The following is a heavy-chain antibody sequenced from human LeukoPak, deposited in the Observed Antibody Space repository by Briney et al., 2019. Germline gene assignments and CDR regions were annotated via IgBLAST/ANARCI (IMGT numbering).Heavy chain of an antibody. CDR2: IFHSGST. D-gene: IGHD3-10*01. CDR3: ATDNRSGTYSWFDP. CDR1: GYSISSCYY. V-gene: IGHV4-38-2*02. Sequence: PSETLSLTCAVSGYSISSCYYWGWLRQPPGKGLEWIGSIFHSGSTYYNPSLKSRVTISVDTSKNQFSLKLSSVTAADTAVFYCATDNRSGTYSWFDPWGQGTLVTVSS. J-gene: IGHJ5*02.